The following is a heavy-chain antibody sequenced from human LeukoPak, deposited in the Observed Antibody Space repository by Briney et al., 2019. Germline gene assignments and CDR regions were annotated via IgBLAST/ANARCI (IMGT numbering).Heavy chain of an antibody. J-gene: IGHJ4*02. D-gene: IGHD5-18*01. Sequence: SETLSVTCTVPGGSINSHYWSWIRQPRGKGLEWIGYMYDSVRTKDNPSLKSRVTLSADTSKNQFSLRLSSVTAADTAVYYCATIKRGNIYGYFDFWGQGILVTVSS. CDR2: MYDSVRT. CDR1: GGSINSHY. CDR3: ATIKRGNIYGYFDF. V-gene: IGHV4-59*11.